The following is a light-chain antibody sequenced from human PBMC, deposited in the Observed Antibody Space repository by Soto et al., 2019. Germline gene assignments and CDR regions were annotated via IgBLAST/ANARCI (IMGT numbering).Light chain of an antibody. CDR1: QSVTSN. V-gene: IGKV3-15*01. CDR2: GAS. Sequence: EIVMTQSPATLSVSPGERATLSCRASQSVTSNLAWYQKKPGQAPRLLIYGASTRAAGVPARFSGSGSGTEFTLTISSLQSEDFAVYYCQQYNDWPPKHTFGQGTKLEIK. CDR3: QQYNDWPPKHT. J-gene: IGKJ2*01.